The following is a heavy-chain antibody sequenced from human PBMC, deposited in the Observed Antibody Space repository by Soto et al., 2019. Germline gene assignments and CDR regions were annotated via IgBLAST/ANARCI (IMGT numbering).Heavy chain of an antibody. Sequence: GGSLRLSCAASGFTFSNYGMHWVRQAPGKGLEWVAVIWDNGSNKYHADSVKGRFTISRDNSRNTLYLQMNSLRAEDTAVYYCARDRFSGSHYKFFDRWGQGTLVTVS. CDR2: IWDNGSNK. V-gene: IGHV3-33*01. CDR1: GFTFSNYG. D-gene: IGHD3-10*01. CDR3: ARDRFSGSHYKFFDR. J-gene: IGHJ4*02.